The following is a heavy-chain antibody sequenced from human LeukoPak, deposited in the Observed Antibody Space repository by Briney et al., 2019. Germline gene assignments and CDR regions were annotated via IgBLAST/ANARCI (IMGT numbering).Heavy chain of an antibody. CDR2: ISSSGSTI. Sequence: GGSLRLSCAAAGFMFSTYEMNWVRQAPGKGLEWVSYISSSGSTIYYADSVKGRFTISRDNAKNSVYLQMNSLRDEDTAVYYCARGTNGLWDYWGQGTLVTVSS. CDR1: GFMFSTYE. V-gene: IGHV3-48*03. CDR3: ARGTNGLWDY. D-gene: IGHD2-8*01. J-gene: IGHJ4*02.